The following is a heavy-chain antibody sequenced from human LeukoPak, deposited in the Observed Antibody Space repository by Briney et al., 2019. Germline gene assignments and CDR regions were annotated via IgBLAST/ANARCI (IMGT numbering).Heavy chain of an antibody. CDR1: GGTFSSYA. V-gene: IGHV1-69*04. D-gene: IGHD1-26*01. CDR2: IIPNLGIA. J-gene: IGHJ4*02. CDR3: ANSHGVGGSSIAGYFDY. Sequence: ASVKVSCKASGGTFSSYAISWVRQAPGQGLEWMGRIIPNLGIANYAQKFQGRVTITADKSTSTAYMELSSLRSEDTAVYYCANSHGVGGSSIAGYFDYWGQGTLVTVSS.